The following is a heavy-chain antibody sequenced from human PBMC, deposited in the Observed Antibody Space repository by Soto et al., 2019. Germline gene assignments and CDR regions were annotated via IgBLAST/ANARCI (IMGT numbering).Heavy chain of an antibody. CDR3: ARADYDSSGYYYYLDY. J-gene: IGHJ4*02. V-gene: IGHV4-31*03. Sequence: SETLSLTCTVSGGSISSGGYYWSWIRQHPGKGLEWIGYIYYSGSTYYNPSLKSRVTISVDTSKNQFSLKLSSVTAADTAVYYCARADYDSSGYYYYLDYWGQGTLVTVSS. CDR2: IYYSGST. CDR1: GGSISSGGYY. D-gene: IGHD3-22*01.